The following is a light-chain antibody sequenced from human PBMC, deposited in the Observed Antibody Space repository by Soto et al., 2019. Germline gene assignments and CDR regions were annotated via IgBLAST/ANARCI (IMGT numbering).Light chain of an antibody. CDR2: GNS. J-gene: IGLJ1*01. CDR3: QSYDSSLSAHYV. Sequence: QDVVTQPPSVSGAPGQRGTISCTGSSSNIGATYDVQWYQQLPGTAPKLLIYGNSNRPSGVPDRFSGSKSGTSASLAITGLQADDEADYYCQSYDSSLSAHYVFGTGTKLTVL. CDR1: SSNIGATYD. V-gene: IGLV1-40*01.